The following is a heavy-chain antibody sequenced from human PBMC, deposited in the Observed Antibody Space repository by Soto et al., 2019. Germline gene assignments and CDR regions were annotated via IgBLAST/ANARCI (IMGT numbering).Heavy chain of an antibody. CDR3: ARPFCSSNSCHNWLDS. J-gene: IGHJ5*01. Sequence: ASVKVSCKASGYIFTGYYINWVRQAPGQGLEWMGWINPNSGDTSYLQKFQGRASMTTDTSINTAYMELSRVTSDDTAVYYCARPFCSSNSCHNWLDSWGQGTLVTVSS. D-gene: IGHD2-2*01. V-gene: IGHV1-2*02. CDR1: GYIFTGYY. CDR2: INPNSGDT.